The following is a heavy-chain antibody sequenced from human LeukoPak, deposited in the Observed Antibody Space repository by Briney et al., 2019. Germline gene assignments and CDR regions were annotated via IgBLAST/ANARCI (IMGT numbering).Heavy chain of an antibody. CDR2: ISSSSSYI. V-gene: IGHV3-21*04. J-gene: IGHJ4*02. CDR3: AKGKDDSSGWYFFY. CDR1: GFTFSSYS. D-gene: IGHD6-19*01. Sequence: GGSLRLSCAASGFTFSSYSMNWVRQAPGKGLEWVSSISSSSSYIYYADSVKGRFTISRDNAKNSLYLQMNSLRAEDTAVYYCAKGKDDSSGWYFFYWGQGTLVTVSS.